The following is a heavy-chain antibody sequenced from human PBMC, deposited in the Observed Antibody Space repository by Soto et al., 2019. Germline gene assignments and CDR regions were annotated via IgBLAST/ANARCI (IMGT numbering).Heavy chain of an antibody. J-gene: IGHJ5*02. CDR2: INHTGGT. V-gene: IGHV4-34*01. CDR1: GGSVNGYY. Sequence: SETLALTCAVYGGSVNGYYLNWIRQPPGKGLEWIVEINHTGGTHYNPSLKSRVTMSVDTSKNQFSLRLSSVTAADTAIYYCATRITVFGLLIPPFDPWGQGTQVTVSS. D-gene: IGHD3-3*01. CDR3: ATRITVFGLLIPPFDP.